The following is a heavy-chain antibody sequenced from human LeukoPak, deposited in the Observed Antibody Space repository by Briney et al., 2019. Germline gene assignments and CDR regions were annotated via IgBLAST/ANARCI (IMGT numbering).Heavy chain of an antibody. CDR2: TIPIFGTA. D-gene: IGHD6-6*01. Sequence: SVKVSCKASGGTFSSYAISWVRQAPGQGLEWMGGTIPIFGTANYAQKFQGRVTITTDESTSTAYMELSSLRSEDTAVYYCAREVYSSSNWFDPWGQGTLATVSS. CDR3: AREVYSSSNWFDP. V-gene: IGHV1-69*05. CDR1: GGTFSSYA. J-gene: IGHJ5*02.